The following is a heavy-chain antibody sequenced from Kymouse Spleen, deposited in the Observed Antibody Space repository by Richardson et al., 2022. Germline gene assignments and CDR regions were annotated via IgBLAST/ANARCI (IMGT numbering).Heavy chain of an antibody. CDR1: GFTFSSYG. J-gene: IGHJ6*02. V-gene: IGHV3-33*01. CDR2: IWYDGSNK. CDR3: ARGVGATPYYYYYGMDV. Sequence: QVQLVESGGGVVQPGRSLRLSCAASGFTFSSYGMHWVRQAPGKGLEWVAVIWYDGSNKYYADSVKGRFTISRDNSKNTLYLQMNSLRAEDTAVYYCARGVGATPYYYYYGMDVWGQGTTVTVSS. D-gene: IGHD1-26*01.